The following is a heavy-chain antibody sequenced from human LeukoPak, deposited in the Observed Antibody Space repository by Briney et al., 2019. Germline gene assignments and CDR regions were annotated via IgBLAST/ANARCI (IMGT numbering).Heavy chain of an antibody. J-gene: IGHJ4*02. CDR2: ISSSSSYI. Sequence: GSLRLSCAASGFTFSSYSMNWVRQAPGKGLEWVSSISSSSSYIYYADSVKGRFTISRDNAKNSLYLQMNSLRAEDTAVYYCARLPYYGADLDYWGQGTLVTVSS. CDR1: GFTFSSYS. D-gene: IGHD3-10*01. V-gene: IGHV3-21*01. CDR3: ARLPYYGADLDY.